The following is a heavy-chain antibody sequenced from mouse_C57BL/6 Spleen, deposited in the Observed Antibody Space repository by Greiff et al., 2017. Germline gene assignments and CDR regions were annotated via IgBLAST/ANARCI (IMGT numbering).Heavy chain of an antibody. CDR3: TSSYDGYAMDY. J-gene: IGHJ4*01. D-gene: IGHD2-12*01. CDR1: GYTFTDYE. Sequence: VKVVESGAELVRPGASVTLSCKASGYTFTDYEMHWVKQTPVHGLEWIGAIDPETGGTAYNQKFKGKAILTADKSSSTAYMELRSLTSEDSAVYYCTSSYDGYAMDYWGQGTSVTVSS. CDR2: IDPETGGT. V-gene: IGHV1-15*01.